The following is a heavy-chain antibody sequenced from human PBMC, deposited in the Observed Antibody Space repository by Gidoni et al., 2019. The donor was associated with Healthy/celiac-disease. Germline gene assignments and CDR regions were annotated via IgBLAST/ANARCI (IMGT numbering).Heavy chain of an antibody. CDR1: GVTFSSDS. V-gene: IGHV3-48*02. D-gene: IGHD3-16*01. CDR2: ISSMSSTI. Sequence: EVQLVESGGGLVQPGGSLRLSCAASGVTFSSDSMNWVRQATGKGLELGSNISSMSSTIYYADSVKGRFTISRDKAKNSLYLKMNSLRDEDTAVYYCARGWGQLPDWGQGTLVTVSS. CDR3: ARGWGQLPD. J-gene: IGHJ4*02.